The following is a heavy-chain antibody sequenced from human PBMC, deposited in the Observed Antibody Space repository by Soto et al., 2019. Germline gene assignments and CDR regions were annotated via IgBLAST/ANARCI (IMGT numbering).Heavy chain of an antibody. J-gene: IGHJ6*02. D-gene: IGHD2-15*01. CDR3: ARGGVGVVVAAISPYYYVMDG. CDR2: ISAYNGNT. V-gene: IGHV1-18*04. Sequence: QVQLVQSGDEVKKPGASVKVSCKASGYTFTSYGISWVRQAPGQGLEWMGWISAYNGNTNYAQKLQGRVTMTTDTTTRKAYKEMMSLRSDDTAVYYCARGGVGVVVAAISPYYYVMDGWGQGTTGTGTS. CDR1: GYTFTSYG.